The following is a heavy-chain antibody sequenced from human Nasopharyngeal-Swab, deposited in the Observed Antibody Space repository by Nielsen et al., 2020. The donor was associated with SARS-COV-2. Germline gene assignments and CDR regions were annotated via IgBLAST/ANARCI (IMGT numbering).Heavy chain of an antibody. CDR2: TSWNSGSI. D-gene: IGHD3-22*01. J-gene: IGHJ4*02. Sequence: GGSLRLSCAASGFTFDDYAMHWVRQAPGKGLEWVSGTSWNSGSIGYADSVKGRFTISRDNAKNSLYLQMNSLRAEDTALYYCAKVGSGYDNDYWGQGTLVTVSS. CDR1: GFTFDDYA. CDR3: AKVGSGYDNDY. V-gene: IGHV3-9*01.